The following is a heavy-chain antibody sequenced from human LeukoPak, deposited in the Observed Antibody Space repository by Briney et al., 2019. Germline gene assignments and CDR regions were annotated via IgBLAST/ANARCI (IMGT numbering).Heavy chain of an antibody. J-gene: IGHJ4*02. CDR1: GFTFSSYV. CDR3: AKGGVVPAATCDY. V-gene: IGHV3-23*01. D-gene: IGHD2-2*01. Sequence: GSLRLSCAASGFTFSSYVMSWVRPAPGKGLEWVSAISGSGGRTYYADSVKGRFTISRDNSKNTLYLQMNSLRAEDTAVYYCAKGGVVPAATCDYWGQGTLVTVSS. CDR2: ISGSGGRT.